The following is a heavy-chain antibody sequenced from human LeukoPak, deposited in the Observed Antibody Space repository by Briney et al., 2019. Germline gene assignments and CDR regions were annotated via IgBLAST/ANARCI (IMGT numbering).Heavy chain of an antibody. CDR2: ISAGGGAT. V-gene: IGHV3-23*01. CDR3: ARRLGYCSTTSCYVAPFDY. J-gene: IGHJ4*02. CDR1: GFTFSSYA. Sequence: GGSLRLSCAASGFTFSSYAMSWVRQAPGKGLEWVSAISAGGGATYYADSVKGRFTISGDNSKNTLYLQMNSLRAEDTAVYYCARRLGYCSTTSCYVAPFDYLGQGTLVTVSS. D-gene: IGHD2-2*01.